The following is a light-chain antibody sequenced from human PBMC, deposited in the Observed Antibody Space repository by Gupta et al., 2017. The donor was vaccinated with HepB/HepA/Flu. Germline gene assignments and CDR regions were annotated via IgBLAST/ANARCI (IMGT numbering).Light chain of an antibody. CDR1: SSDVGGYNS. J-gene: IGLJ2*01. CDR3: TSYAGNDRGV. Sequence: QSALTQPPSASGSPGQSVTISCTGTSSDVGGYNSVSWYQQHPGEAPRLRIYEVTKRPSGVPDRFSGSKSGNTDSLTVSGLQAEDDADYYCTSYAGNDRGVFGGGTKLTV. V-gene: IGLV2-8*01. CDR2: EVT.